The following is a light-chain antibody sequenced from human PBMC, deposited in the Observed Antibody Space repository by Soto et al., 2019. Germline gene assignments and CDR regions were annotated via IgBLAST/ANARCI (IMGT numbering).Light chain of an antibody. CDR2: ENN. Sequence: QSVLTQSPSVSAAPGQEVTMSCSGSNSNIGNNYVSWYQQLPGTAPKLLLYENNKRPSGIPDRFSGSKSGTSATLGISGLQTGDESDYYCETWDSSLHAGGFGGGTKLTVL. J-gene: IGLJ2*01. CDR3: ETWDSSLHAGG. CDR1: NSNIGNNY. V-gene: IGLV1-51*02.